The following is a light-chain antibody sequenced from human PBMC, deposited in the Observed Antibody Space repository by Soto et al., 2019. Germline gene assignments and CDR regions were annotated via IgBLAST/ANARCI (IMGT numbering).Light chain of an antibody. Sequence: QSALTQPASVSGSPGQSITISCTGTSSDVGSYNLVSWYQQHPGKAPKLMIYEVTKRPSGVSNRFSASKSGNTASLTISGLQAEDEADYYCSSYAGTNTFLLFGGGTKVTVL. CDR3: SSYAGTNTFLL. CDR1: SSDVGSYNL. V-gene: IGLV2-23*02. CDR2: EVT. J-gene: IGLJ2*01.